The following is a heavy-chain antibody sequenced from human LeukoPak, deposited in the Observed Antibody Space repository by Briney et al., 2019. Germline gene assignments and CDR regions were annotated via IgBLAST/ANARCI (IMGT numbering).Heavy chain of an antibody. J-gene: IGHJ6*04. Sequence: GGSLRLSCAASGFTFSSYSMNWVRQAPGKGLEWVSSISSSSSYIYYADSVKGRFTISRDNDKNSLYLQMNSLRAEDTAVYYCARAYSSGWYRYYYGMDVWGKGTTVTVSS. V-gene: IGHV3-21*01. D-gene: IGHD6-19*01. CDR3: ARAYSSGWYRYYYGMDV. CDR2: ISSSSSYI. CDR1: GFTFSSYS.